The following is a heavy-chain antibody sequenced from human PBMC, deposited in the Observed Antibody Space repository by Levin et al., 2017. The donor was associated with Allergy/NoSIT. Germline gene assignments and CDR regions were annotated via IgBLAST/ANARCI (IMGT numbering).Heavy chain of an antibody. V-gene: IGHV3-53*01. J-gene: IGHJ4*02. Sequence: PEASVKVSCAASGFTVSSNYMSWVRQAPGKGLEWVSVIYSGGSTYYADSVKGRFTISRDNSKNTLYLQMNSLRAEDTAVYYCARDLAAAGKSNSEAYWGQGTLVTVSS. CDR3: ARDLAAAGKSNSEAY. CDR2: IYSGGST. CDR1: GFTVSSNY. D-gene: IGHD6-13*01.